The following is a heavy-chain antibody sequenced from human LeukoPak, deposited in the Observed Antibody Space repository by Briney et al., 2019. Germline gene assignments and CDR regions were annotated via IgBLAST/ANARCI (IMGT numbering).Heavy chain of an antibody. CDR1: GGSISSYY. CDR2: IFYRGNT. CDR3: ARHGSVSSGALV. Sequence: PSETLSLTCTVSGGSISSYYWSWIRQPPGKGLEWIGYIFYRGNTNYNPSLKSRVTISVDTSKNQFSLKLSSVTAADTAVYYCARHGSVSSGALVWGQGTLVTVSS. D-gene: IGHD3-22*01. V-gene: IGHV4-59*08. J-gene: IGHJ4*02.